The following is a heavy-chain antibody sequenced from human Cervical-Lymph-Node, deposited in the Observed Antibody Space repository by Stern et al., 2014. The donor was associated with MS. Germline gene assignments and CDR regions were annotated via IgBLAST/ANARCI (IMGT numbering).Heavy chain of an antibody. V-gene: IGHV3-7*01. Sequence: EVQLVESGGVLVQPGGSLKLSCAASGFTFSRYWMTWVRQAPGKGLEWVANINEDGSDQYYGVSVKGRFTMSRDNAKNSLYLQMNSLRAEDTAVYYCARRVLVAMGGYPKTLDVWGRGTTVTVSS. J-gene: IGHJ6*02. CDR2: INEDGSDQ. CDR1: GFTFSRYW. D-gene: IGHD2-2*01. CDR3: ARRVLVAMGGYPKTLDV.